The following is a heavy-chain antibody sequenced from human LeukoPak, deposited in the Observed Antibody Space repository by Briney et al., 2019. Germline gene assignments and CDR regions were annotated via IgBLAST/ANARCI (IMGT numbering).Heavy chain of an antibody. CDR1: GYTFTSYA. V-gene: IGHV1-3*01. J-gene: IGHJ4*02. D-gene: IGHD5-18*01. CDR2: INAGNGNT. CDR3: ARDRKGYSYGEFDY. Sequence: GASVKVSCKASGYTFTSYAMHWVRQAPGQRLEWMGWINAGNGNTKYSQKFQGRVTMTTDTSTSTAYMELRSLRSDDTAVYYCARDRKGYSYGEFDYWGQGTLVTVSS.